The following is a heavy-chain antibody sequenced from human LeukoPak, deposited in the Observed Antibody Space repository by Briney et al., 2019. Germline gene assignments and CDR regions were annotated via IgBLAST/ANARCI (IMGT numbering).Heavy chain of an antibody. V-gene: IGHV1-69*13. CDR3: ATWYYYDSSDYYLADY. CDR2: IIPIFGTA. D-gene: IGHD3-22*01. Sequence: AASVKVSCKASGGTFSSYAISWVRQAPGQGLEWMGGIIPIFGTANYAQKFQGRVTITADESTSTAYMELSSLRSEDTAVYYCATWYYYDSSDYYLADYWGQGTLVTVSS. J-gene: IGHJ4*02. CDR1: GGTFSSYA.